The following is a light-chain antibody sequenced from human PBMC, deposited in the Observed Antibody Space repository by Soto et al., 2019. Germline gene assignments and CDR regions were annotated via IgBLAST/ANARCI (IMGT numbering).Light chain of an antibody. CDR1: QSVSSSY. CDR3: QQYGSSPLT. Sequence: EILLTQSPGTLSSSPGERATLSCRASQSVSSSYLAWYQQKPGQAPRLLIYGASSRATGIPDRFSGSGSGTDFTLTISRLEPEDFAVYYCQQYGSSPLTFGGGTKVEIK. J-gene: IGKJ4*01. V-gene: IGKV3-20*01. CDR2: GAS.